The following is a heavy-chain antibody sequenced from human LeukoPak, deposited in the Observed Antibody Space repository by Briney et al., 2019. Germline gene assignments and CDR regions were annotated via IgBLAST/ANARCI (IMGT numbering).Heavy chain of an antibody. V-gene: IGHV4-59*08. CDR3: ARRGFRAAPDY. J-gene: IGHJ4*02. Sequence: SETLSLTCTVSGGSISSYYWSWIRQPAGKGLEWIGYIYYSGSTNYNPSLKSRVTISVDTSKNQFSLKLSSVTAADTAVYYCARRGFRAAPDYWGQGTLVTVSS. CDR2: IYYSGST. CDR1: GGSISSYY.